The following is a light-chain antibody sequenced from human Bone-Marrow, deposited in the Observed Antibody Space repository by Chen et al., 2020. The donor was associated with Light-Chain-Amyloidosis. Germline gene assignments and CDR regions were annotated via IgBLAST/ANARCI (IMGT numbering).Light chain of an antibody. CDR1: QSVNNY. J-gene: IGKJ3*01. CDR2: DAS. V-gene: IGKV3-11*01. CDR3: QQRTNWPPA. Sequence: EIVLTQSPATLSLSPGERATLSCRASQSVNNYLAWYQQKPGQTPRLLIYDASNRATGVPARFSGSGSGTGFILTISSLEPEDFAVYYCQQRTNWPPAYGPGTKVDIK.